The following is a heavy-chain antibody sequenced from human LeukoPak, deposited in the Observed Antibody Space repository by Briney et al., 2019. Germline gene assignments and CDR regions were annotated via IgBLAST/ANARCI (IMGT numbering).Heavy chain of an antibody. J-gene: IGHJ4*02. CDR3: ARGEYSGSYYYFAY. Sequence: ASVKVSCKASGYTFSDYYIHWVRQAPGQGLEWMGWMNPNTANTGYAQKFQGRVTITRNTSISTSYMELNSLRSEDTAVYYCARGEYSGSYYYFAYWGQGTLVTVSS. CDR2: MNPNTANT. V-gene: IGHV1-8*01. D-gene: IGHD1-26*01. CDR1: GYTFSDYY.